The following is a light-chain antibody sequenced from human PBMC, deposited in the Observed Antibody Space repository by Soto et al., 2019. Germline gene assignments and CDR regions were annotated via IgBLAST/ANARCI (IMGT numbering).Light chain of an antibody. J-gene: IGLJ3*02. V-gene: IGLV2-11*01. CDR3: CSYAGSYARV. Sequence: QSALTQPRSVSGSPGQSVTISCTGTSSYVGDYHYVSWYQHHPGKAPKLMIYDVTKRPSGLPNRFSGSKSGNTASLTISGLQDEDEAGYYCCSYAGSYARVFGGGPKVTVL. CDR2: DVT. CDR1: SSYVGDYHY.